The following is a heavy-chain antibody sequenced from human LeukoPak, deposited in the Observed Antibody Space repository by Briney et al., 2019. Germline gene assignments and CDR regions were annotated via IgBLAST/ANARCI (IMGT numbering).Heavy chain of an antibody. CDR3: ARESKTSGSPHNDV. Sequence: PGGSLRLSCGASGFTFSSYGMHWVRQAPGKGLEWVAVIWYDGSNKYYADSVRGRFTISRDNSKNTLFLQMNSLRAEDTAVYYCARESKTSGSPHNDVWGQGTMVTVSS. D-gene: IGHD1-26*01. J-gene: IGHJ3*01. CDR1: GFTFSSYG. V-gene: IGHV3-33*01. CDR2: IWYDGSNK.